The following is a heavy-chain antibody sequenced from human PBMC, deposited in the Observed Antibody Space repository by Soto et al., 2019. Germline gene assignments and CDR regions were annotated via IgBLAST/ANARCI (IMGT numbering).Heavy chain of an antibody. V-gene: IGHV1-2*02. CDR1: GYTFTGHY. D-gene: IGHD3-3*01. CDR3: ARVDDDFWSGYSYYFDY. CDR2: INPNSGGT. J-gene: IGHJ4*02. Sequence: ASVKVSCKASGYTFTGHYMHWVRQAPGQGLEWMGWINPNSGGTNYAQKFQGRVTMTRDTSISTAYMELSRLRSDDTAVYYCARVDDDFWSGYSYYFDYWGQGTLVTVSS.